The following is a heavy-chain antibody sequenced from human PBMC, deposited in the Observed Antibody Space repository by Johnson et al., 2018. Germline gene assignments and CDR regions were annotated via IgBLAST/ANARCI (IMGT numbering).Heavy chain of an antibody. J-gene: IGHJ4*02. CDR2: IWYDGSNK. CDR1: GFTFSDYS. CDR3: AKSSAYYYGTSEPFHY. D-gene: IGHD3-22*01. V-gene: IGHV3-33*06. Sequence: QVQLVQSGGGLVQPGRSLRLSCTVSGFTFSDYSMSWFRQAPGKGLEWVAVIWYDGSNKYYADSVKGRFTISRDNSKNTLYLQMDSLRVEDTTVYFCAKSSAYYYGTSEPFHYWGQGTLVTVSS.